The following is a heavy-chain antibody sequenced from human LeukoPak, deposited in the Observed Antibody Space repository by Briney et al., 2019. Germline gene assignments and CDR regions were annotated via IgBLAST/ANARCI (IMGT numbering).Heavy chain of an antibody. CDR3: ARDNPWNWFDP. Sequence: SETLSLTCTVSGDSISSGGYYWSWLRQPPGKGLEWIGYIYHSGSTSYNPSLKSRVTISVDRSRNQFSLGLASVTAADTAVYYCARDNPWNWFDPWGQGTLVTVSS. J-gene: IGHJ5*02. CDR1: GDSISSGGYY. V-gene: IGHV4-30-2*01. CDR2: IYHSGST.